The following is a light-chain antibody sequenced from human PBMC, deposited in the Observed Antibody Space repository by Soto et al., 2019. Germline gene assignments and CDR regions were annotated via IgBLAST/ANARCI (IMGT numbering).Light chain of an antibody. CDR1: SSDVGGYNY. V-gene: IGLV2-8*01. CDR3: SSYGGSNNLV. Sequence: QSVLTQPPSASGPPGQAVTISCSGTSSDVGGYNYVSWYQQYPGKAPRLMIYDVSKRPSGVPDRFSGSKSGNTASLTVAGLEAEDEDDYYCSSYGGSNNLVFGGGTKLTVL. CDR2: DVS. J-gene: IGLJ2*01.